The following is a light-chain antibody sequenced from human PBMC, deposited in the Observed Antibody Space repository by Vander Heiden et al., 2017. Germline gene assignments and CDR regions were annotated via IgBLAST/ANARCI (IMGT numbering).Light chain of an antibody. CDR1: SSNNGAGSG. V-gene: IGLV1-40*01. CDR2: NNT. CDR3: QSSDNALKHV. Sequence: QSVLTQPPSGSGAPGQELTISCTWSSSNNGAGSGVPWYQQLPGTPPKLLIFNNTNRPSGVPDRFSGSKSGTSAFLAITGLQAADEAEYYCQSSDNALKHVFGTGTRVTVL. J-gene: IGLJ1*01.